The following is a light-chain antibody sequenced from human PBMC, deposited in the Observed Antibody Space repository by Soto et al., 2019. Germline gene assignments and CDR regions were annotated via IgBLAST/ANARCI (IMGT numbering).Light chain of an antibody. CDR3: QQVDSYPLT. V-gene: IGKV1-9*01. CDR2: RAS. CDR1: QDINRY. J-gene: IGKJ4*01. Sequence: IQLTQSPSFLSASVGDRVTITCRASQDINRYVAWYQQKSGQAPKLLICRASNLRPGVPSRFSGSGSGTDFTLTISNLQPEDFATYHCQQVDSYPLTFGGGTKLEIK.